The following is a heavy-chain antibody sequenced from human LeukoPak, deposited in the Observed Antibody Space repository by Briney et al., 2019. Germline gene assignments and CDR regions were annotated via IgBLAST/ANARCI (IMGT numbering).Heavy chain of an antibody. CDR2: INPSGGST. CDR3: ARGGLQLDKGYYFDY. J-gene: IGHJ4*02. CDR1: GYTFTSYY. V-gene: IGHV1-46*01. D-gene: IGHD5-18*01. Sequence: GASVKVSCKASGYTFTSYYMHWVRQAPGQGLEWMGIINPSGGSTSYAQKFQGRVTMTRDMSTSTVYMELSSLRSEDTAVYYCARGGLQLDKGYYFDYWGQGTLVTVSS.